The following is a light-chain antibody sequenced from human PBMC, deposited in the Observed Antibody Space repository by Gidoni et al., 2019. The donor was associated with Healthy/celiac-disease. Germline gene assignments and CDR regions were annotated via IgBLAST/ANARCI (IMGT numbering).Light chain of an antibody. CDR1: QSVLYSSNNKNY. CDR2: WAS. Sequence: DIVMTQSPDSLAVSLGERATINCKASQSVLYSSNNKNYLAWYQQKPGQPPKLLIYWASTRESGVPDRFRGSGSGTAFPLTISSLQAEDVAVSSCQQYYSTPYTFGQXTKLEIK. V-gene: IGKV4-1*01. J-gene: IGKJ2*01. CDR3: QQYYSTPYT.